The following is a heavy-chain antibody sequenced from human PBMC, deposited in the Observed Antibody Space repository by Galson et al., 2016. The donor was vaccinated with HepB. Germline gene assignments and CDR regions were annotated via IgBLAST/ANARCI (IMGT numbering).Heavy chain of an antibody. Sequence: SVKVSCKASGYTFINYFLHWVRQAPGQGPEWMGIINPSSGGSANFAQKFQGRVSMTSDRSTGTVYMELSSLRSEDTAVDYCARDNGYSYGYWDYWGQGTRVTVSS. CDR3: ARDNGYSYGYWDY. J-gene: IGHJ4*02. V-gene: IGHV1-46*01. CDR2: INPSSGGSA. D-gene: IGHD5-18*01. CDR1: GYTFINYF.